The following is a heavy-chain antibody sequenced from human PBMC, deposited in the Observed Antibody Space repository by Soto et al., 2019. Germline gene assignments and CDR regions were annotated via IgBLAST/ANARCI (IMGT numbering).Heavy chain of an antibody. CDR3: VASIESRAMESLDY. CDR2: VSYSVGA. D-gene: IGHD3-3*01. V-gene: IGHV4-59*01. J-gene: IGHJ4*01. CDR1: AGSISRYY. Sequence: KASETLSLTCSVSAGSISRYYWGWVRQLPGERLEWIAYVSYSVGASYNPSLKSRVTISLDTSKSQIALRLMSVTAADTAMYYCVASIESRAMESLDYWGHGALVTVYS.